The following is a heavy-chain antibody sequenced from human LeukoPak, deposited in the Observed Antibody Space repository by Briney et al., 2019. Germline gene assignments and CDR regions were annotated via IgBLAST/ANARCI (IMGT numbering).Heavy chain of an antibody. CDR3: AGGMATILDY. CDR2: MNPNSGNT. Sequence: ASVKVSCKASGYTFTSYDINWVRQATGQGLEWMGWMNPNSGNTGYAQKFQGRVTITRNTSISTAYMELSSVTAADTAVYYCAGGMATILDYWGQGTLVTVSS. D-gene: IGHD5-24*01. CDR1: GYTFTSYD. V-gene: IGHV1-8*03. J-gene: IGHJ4*02.